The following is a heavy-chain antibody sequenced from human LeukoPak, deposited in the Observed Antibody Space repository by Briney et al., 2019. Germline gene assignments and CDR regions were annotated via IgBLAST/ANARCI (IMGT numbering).Heavy chain of an antibody. Sequence: SETLSLTCTVSGGSISSYYWSWIRRPPGKGLEWIGYIYYSGSTNYNPSLKSRVTMSVDTSKNQFSLKLSSVTAADTAVYYCARERYCSSTSCYAGYYYGMDVWGQGTTVTVSS. CDR2: IYYSGST. J-gene: IGHJ6*02. CDR1: GGSISSYY. CDR3: ARERYCSSTSCYAGYYYGMDV. V-gene: IGHV4-59*12. D-gene: IGHD2-2*01.